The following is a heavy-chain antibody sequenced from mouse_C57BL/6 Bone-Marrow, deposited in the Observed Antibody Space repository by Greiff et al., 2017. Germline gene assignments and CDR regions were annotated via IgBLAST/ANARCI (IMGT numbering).Heavy chain of an antibody. CDR2: IDPENGDT. J-gene: IGHJ3*01. Sequence: EVQLQQSGAELVRPGASVKLSCTASGFNIKDDYMHWVKQRPEQGLEWIGWIDPENGDTEYASKFQGKATITADTSSNTAYLQLSSLTSEDTAVYYCTTPYDDEGGLFAYWGQGTLVTVSA. V-gene: IGHV14-4*01. CDR1: GFNIKDDY. CDR3: TTPYDDEGGLFAY. D-gene: IGHD2-4*01.